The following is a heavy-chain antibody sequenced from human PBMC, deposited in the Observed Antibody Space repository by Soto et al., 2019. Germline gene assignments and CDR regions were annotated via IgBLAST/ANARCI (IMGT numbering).Heavy chain of an antibody. V-gene: IGHV3-23*01. J-gene: IGHJ4*02. CDR1: GFTFSSYA. D-gene: IGHD2-15*01. Sequence: EVQLLESGGGLVQPGGSLRLSCAASGFTFSSYAMSWVRQAPGKGLEWVSAISGSGGSTYYADSVKGRFTISRDNSKNTLYLQMNSLRAEDTAVDYCAKGESVVVVAASMDYWGQGTLVTVSS. CDR3: AKGESVVVVAASMDY. CDR2: ISGSGGST.